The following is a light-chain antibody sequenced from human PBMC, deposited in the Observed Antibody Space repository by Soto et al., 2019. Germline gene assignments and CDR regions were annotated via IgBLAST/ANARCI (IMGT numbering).Light chain of an antibody. CDR2: GVS. CDR3: QQYSDSPWT. V-gene: IGKV3-20*01. Sequence: EIVLTQSPGTLSLSPGERATLSCRASQSVRNNYLAWYQQKPGQPPRLLIYGVSSRAIGIPDRFSGSGSGTDFTLTISRLEPEDFAVYSCQQYSDSPWTFDQGTKVQIK. CDR1: QSVRNNY. J-gene: IGKJ1*01.